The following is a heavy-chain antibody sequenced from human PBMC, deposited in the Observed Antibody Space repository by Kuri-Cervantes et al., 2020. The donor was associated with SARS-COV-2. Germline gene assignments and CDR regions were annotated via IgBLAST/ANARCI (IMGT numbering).Heavy chain of an antibody. J-gene: IGHJ3*02. V-gene: IGHV1-69*05. Sequence: SVKVSCKSSGYNFSEYYVHWVRQAPGQGLEWMGGIIPIFGTANYAQKFQGRVTITTDESTSTAYMELSSLRSEDTAVYYCARGPHNAFDIWGQGTMVTVSS. CDR1: GYNFSEYY. CDR3: ARGPHNAFDI. CDR2: IIPIFGTA.